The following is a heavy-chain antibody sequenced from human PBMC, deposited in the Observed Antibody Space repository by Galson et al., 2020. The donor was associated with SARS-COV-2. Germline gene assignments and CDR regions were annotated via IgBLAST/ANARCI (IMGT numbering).Heavy chain of an antibody. Sequence: GGSLRLSCAASGFTFSSYGMYWVRQAPGKGLEWVAVIWYDGSNKYYADSVKGRFTISRDNSKNTLYLQMNSLRAEDTAVYYCARDEGYYDILRGGMDVWGQGTTVTVSS. CDR2: IWYDGSNK. D-gene: IGHD3-9*01. CDR1: GFTFSSYG. CDR3: ARDEGYYDILRGGMDV. V-gene: IGHV3-33*08. J-gene: IGHJ6*02.